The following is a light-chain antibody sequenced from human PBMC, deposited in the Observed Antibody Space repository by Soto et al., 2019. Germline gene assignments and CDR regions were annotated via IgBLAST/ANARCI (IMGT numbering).Light chain of an antibody. Sequence: DIQMTQSPSSLSASVGDRVTITCRASQNVAHFLNWYQQKPGKAPKLLIYATSSLHSGVPSRCSGSGFRTDFTITISSLQTEDFATYYCQQNYSTPPLTFGQGTRLEIK. J-gene: IGKJ5*01. V-gene: IGKV1-39*01. CDR1: QNVAHF. CDR3: QQNYSTPPLT. CDR2: ATS.